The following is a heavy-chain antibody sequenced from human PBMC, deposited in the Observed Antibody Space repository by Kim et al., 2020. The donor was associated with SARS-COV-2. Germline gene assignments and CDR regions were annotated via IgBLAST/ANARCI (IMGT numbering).Heavy chain of an antibody. J-gene: IGHJ5*01. Sequence: SVKGRFTISRDNSKNTLYHQINSLRAEDTAVYFCARDRGGSTWSWVAFDSWRQGTRVTVSS. CDR3: ARDRGGSTWSWVAFDS. V-gene: IGHV3-53*01. D-gene: IGHD6-13*01.